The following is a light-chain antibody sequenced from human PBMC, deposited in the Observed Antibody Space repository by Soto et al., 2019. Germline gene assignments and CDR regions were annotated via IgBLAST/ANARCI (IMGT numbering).Light chain of an antibody. J-gene: IGLJ2*01. CDR1: SSDVGSYNL. Sequence: QSALTQPASVSGSPGQSITISCTGTSSDVGSYNLVSWYLQHPGKAPKLMIYEGSKRPSGVSNRFSGSKSGNTASLTISGLQAEDDADYYCCSYAGSSTFVVFGGGTKVTVL. V-gene: IGLV2-23*01. CDR2: EGS. CDR3: CSYAGSSTFVV.